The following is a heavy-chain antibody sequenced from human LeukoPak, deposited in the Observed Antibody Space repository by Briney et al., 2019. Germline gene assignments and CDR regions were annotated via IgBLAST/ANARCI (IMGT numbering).Heavy chain of an antibody. D-gene: IGHD1-1*01. J-gene: IGHJ4*02. CDR3: ARDGNEYGHDEAYYFDY. V-gene: IGHV3-21*01. Sequence: GGSLRLSCAASGFTFSSYSMNWVRQAPGKGLEWVSSISSSSSYIYYADSVKGRFTISRDNAKNSLYLQMNSLRAEDTAVYYCARDGNEYGHDEAYYFDYWGQGTLVTVSS. CDR1: GFTFSSYS. CDR2: ISSSSSYI.